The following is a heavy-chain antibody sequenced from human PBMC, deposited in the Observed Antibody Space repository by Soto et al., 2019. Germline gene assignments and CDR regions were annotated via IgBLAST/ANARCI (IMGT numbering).Heavy chain of an antibody. V-gene: IGHV1-18*01. CDR3: ATRSPAFDY. Sequence: QVQLVQSGPEVKKPGASVKVSCKTSGYTFTSYGITWVRQAPGQGLEWMGWITTDKGKTTYAQKFQGRVTMTTDTSTSKGYMELGSLRSDDTAVYYCATRSPAFDYWGQGTLVTVSS. J-gene: IGHJ4*02. CDR2: ITTDKGKT. CDR1: GYTFTSYG.